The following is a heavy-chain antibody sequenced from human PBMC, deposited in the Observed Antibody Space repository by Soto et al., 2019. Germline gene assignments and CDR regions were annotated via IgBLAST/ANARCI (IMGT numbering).Heavy chain of an antibody. CDR2: IIPIFGTA. CDR1: GGTFSSYA. Sequence: ASVKVSCKASGGTFSSYAISWVRQAPGQGLEWMGGIIPIFGTANYAQKFQGRVTITADESTSTAYMELSSLRSEDTAVYYCARADTAMDTDFDYWGQGTLVTVSS. V-gene: IGHV1-69*13. CDR3: ARADTAMDTDFDY. D-gene: IGHD5-18*01. J-gene: IGHJ4*02.